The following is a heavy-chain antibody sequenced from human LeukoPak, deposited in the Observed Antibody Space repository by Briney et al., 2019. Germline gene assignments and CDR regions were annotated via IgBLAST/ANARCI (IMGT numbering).Heavy chain of an antibody. J-gene: IGHJ3*02. CDR1: GFTFSSYG. V-gene: IGHV3-30*18. Sequence: GGSLRLSCAASGFTFSSYGMHWVRQAPGKGLEWVAVISYDGSNKYYADSVKGRFTISRDNSKNTLYLQMNSLRAEDTAVYYCAKDPNGDYIGAFDIWGQGTMVTVSS. CDR3: AKDPNGDYIGAFDI. D-gene: IGHD4-17*01. CDR2: ISYDGSNK.